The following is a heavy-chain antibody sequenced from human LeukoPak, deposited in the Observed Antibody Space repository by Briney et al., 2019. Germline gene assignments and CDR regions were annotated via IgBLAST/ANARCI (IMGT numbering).Heavy chain of an antibody. D-gene: IGHD6-13*01. CDR1: GGSISGYY. Sequence: SETLSLTCTVSGGSISGYYWSWIRQPPGKGLEWIGYIYYSGSTNYNPSLKSRVTISVDTSKNQFSLKLSSVTAADTAVYYCARVAIAAAGIWFDPWGQGTLVTVSS. J-gene: IGHJ5*02. V-gene: IGHV4-59*08. CDR2: IYYSGST. CDR3: ARVAIAAAGIWFDP.